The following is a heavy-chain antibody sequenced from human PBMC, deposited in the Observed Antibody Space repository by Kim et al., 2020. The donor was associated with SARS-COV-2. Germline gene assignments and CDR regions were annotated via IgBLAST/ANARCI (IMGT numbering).Heavy chain of an antibody. CDR2: INAANGNT. J-gene: IGHJ4*02. Sequence: ASVKVSCKVSGFTFSTSAMYWVRQAPGQRLEWMGWINAANGNTKYSERFQGRVTITRDMSASTAYMELSSLRYEDTVAYYCARDGFFHDVSGCDDSWGQG. V-gene: IGHV1-3*01. CDR3: ARDGFFHDVSGCDDS. CDR1: GFTFSTSA. D-gene: IGHD3-10*01.